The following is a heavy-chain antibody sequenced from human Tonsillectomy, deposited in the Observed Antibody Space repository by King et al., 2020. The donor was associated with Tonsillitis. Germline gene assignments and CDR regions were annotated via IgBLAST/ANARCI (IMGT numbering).Heavy chain of an antibody. D-gene: IGHD3-10*01. CDR3: ARDKVTRVRGLMFDAFDI. V-gene: IGHV1-46*01. J-gene: IGHJ3*02. CDR2: ISPRGGST. Sequence: QLVQSGAEVKKPGASVKVSCKASGYTFTNSYIHWVRQAPGQGLEWMGIISPRGGSTSYAQKFQGRVTMTRDTSTSSVYMELSSLRSDDTAVYYCARDKVTRVRGLMFDAFDIWGQGTMVTVSS. CDR1: GYTFTNSY.